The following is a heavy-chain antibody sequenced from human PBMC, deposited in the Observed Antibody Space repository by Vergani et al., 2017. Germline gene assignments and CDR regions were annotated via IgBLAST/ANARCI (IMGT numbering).Heavy chain of an antibody. J-gene: IGHJ3*01. CDR1: RHTFQTYG. D-gene: IGHD1-1*01. V-gene: IGHV1-18*01. CDR2: IRPYTGHT. Sequence: QVQLVQSGAELKKPGASVSVSCKGSRHTFQTYGISWVRQAPGEGLEWMAWIRPYTGHTIYAQKFQDRVTMTADTSTNTAYMELRSLRSDDTAVYFCARVAPSNSEVTPTAFDVWGQGTMVTVSS. CDR3: ARVAPSNSEVTPTAFDV.